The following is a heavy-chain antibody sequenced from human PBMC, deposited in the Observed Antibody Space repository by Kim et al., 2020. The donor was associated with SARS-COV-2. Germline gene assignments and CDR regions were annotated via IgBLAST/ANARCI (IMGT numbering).Heavy chain of an antibody. CDR3: ARDVGYDSSGYGYYYYGMDV. V-gene: IGHV4-31*03. J-gene: IGHJ6*02. CDR2: IYYSGST. CDR1: GGSISSGGYY. D-gene: IGHD3-22*01. Sequence: SETLSLTCTVSGGSISSGGYYWSWIRQHPGKGLEWIGYIYYSGSTYYNPSLKSRVTISVDTSKNQFSLKLSPVTAADTAEYYCARDVGYDSSGYGYYYYGMDVWGQGTTVTVSS.